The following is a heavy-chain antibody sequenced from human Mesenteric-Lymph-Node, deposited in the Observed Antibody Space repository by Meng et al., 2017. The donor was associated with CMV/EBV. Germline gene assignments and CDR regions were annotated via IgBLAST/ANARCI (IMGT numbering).Heavy chain of an antibody. J-gene: IGHJ4*02. D-gene: IGHD6-25*01. Sequence: GESLKISCAASGFTFSSYSMNWVRQAPGKGLEWVAFIRYDGSNENYADSVKDRFAISRDNSKNTLYLQMSSLRAEDTAVYYCAKAQRIVDYFDYWGQGMLVTVSS. CDR1: GFTFSSYS. CDR2: IRYDGSNE. CDR3: AKAQRIVDYFDY. V-gene: IGHV3-30*02.